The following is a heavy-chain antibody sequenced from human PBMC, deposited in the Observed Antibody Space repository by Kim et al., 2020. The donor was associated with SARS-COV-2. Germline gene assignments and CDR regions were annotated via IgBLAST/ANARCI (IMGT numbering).Heavy chain of an antibody. V-gene: IGHV4-34*01. CDR1: GGSFSGYY. Sequence: SETLSLTCAVYGGSFSGYYWSWIRQPPGKGLEWIGEINHSGSTNYNPSLKSRVTISVDTSKNQFSLKLSSVTAADTAVYYCARGRPGFRYSGSYPLDYWGQGTLVTVSS. J-gene: IGHJ4*02. CDR3: ARGRPGFRYSGSYPLDY. D-gene: IGHD1-26*01. CDR2: INHSGST.